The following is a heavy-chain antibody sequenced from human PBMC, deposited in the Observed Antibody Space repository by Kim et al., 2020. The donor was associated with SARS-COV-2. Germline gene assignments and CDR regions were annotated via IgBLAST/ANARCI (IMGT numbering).Heavy chain of an antibody. CDR1: GFTFNSYA. CDR2: IRGSGGST. Sequence: GSLRLSCAASGFTFNSYAMSWVRQAPGKGLEWVSGIRGSGGSTTYADSVKGRFTISRDNSKNTLYLQLDSLRADDTALYYCAKVSSGSSGWFEYFQHWGQGTLVTVSS. V-gene: IGHV3-23*01. D-gene: IGHD6-19*01. CDR3: AKVSSGSSGWFEYFQH. J-gene: IGHJ1*01.